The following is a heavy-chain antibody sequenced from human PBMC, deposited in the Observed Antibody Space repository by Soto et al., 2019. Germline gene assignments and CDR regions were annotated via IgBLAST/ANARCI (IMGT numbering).Heavy chain of an antibody. Sequence: QVQLQESGPGLVKPSQTLSLTCTVSGGSISSGDYYWSWIRQPPGKGLEWIGYSYYSGSTYYNPSLKSRVTISVDTSKNQFSLKLSSVTAADTAVYYCARDPRITMVRGPDQYYGMDVWGQGTTVTVSS. D-gene: IGHD3-10*01. CDR2: SYYSGST. CDR1: GGSISSGDYY. J-gene: IGHJ6*02. V-gene: IGHV4-30-4*01. CDR3: ARDPRITMVRGPDQYYGMDV.